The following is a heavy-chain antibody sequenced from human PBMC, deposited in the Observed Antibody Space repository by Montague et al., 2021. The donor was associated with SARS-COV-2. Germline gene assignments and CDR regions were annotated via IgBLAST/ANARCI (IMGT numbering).Heavy chain of an antibody. CDR1: GDSVTMTWAT. CDR2: SYYWSKWYN. Sequence: CAISGDSVTMTWATGAGRKHSPLSSLHVRGRSYYWSKWYNDYAVSVRGRVTINPDTSKNQFSLQLNSVTPEDTAIYYCTSGREGNYNVMDVWGQGTTVTVSS. CDR3: TSGREGNYNVMDV. D-gene: IGHD1-1*01. V-gene: IGHV6-1*01. J-gene: IGHJ6*02.